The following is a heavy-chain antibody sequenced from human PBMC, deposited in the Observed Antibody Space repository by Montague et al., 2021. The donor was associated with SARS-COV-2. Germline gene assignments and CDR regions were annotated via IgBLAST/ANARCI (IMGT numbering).Heavy chain of an antibody. D-gene: IGHD1-26*01. CDR1: GDSMSGSNSY. V-gene: IGHV4-39*01. Sequence: SETLSLTCSVSGDSMSGSNSYWGWIRQPPGKGLESIGSISYTGSTSYNASHKSRVTMSVDTSKNEFPLRLSSVTASDTAVYYCARLCIQKTLVGASRRRWFDPWGQGTLVTVSS. CDR3: ARLCIQKTLVGASRRRWFDP. J-gene: IGHJ5*02. CDR2: ISYTGST.